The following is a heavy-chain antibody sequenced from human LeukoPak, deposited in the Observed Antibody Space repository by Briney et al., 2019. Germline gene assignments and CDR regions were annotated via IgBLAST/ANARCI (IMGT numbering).Heavy chain of an antibody. J-gene: IGHJ4*02. V-gene: IGHV4-34*01. D-gene: IGHD3-22*01. CDR2: INHSGST. Sequence: SETLSLTCAVYGGSFSGYYWSWIRQPPGKGLEWIGEINHSGSTNYNPSLKSRVTISVDTSKNQFSLKLSSVTAADTAVYYCAGYDSSGPGASLYYFDYWGQGTLVTVSS. CDR1: GGSFSGYY. CDR3: AGYDSSGPGASLYYFDY.